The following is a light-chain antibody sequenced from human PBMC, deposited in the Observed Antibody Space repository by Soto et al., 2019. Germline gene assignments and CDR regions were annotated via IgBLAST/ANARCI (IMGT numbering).Light chain of an antibody. J-gene: IGLJ1*01. CDR2: EVT. Sequence: QSALTQPPSASGSPGQSVTISCTGTSSDVGGYNYVSWYQQHPSKAPRLLIYEVTKRPSGVPDRFAGCKSGNTASVTGGGLHADDEAEYYCGSNAGIHAHVFGTGTKVTVL. CDR1: SSDVGGYNY. V-gene: IGLV2-8*01. CDR3: GSNAGIHAHV.